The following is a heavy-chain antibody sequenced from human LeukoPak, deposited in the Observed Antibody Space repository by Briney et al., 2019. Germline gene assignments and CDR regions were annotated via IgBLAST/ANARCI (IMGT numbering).Heavy chain of an antibody. CDR3: ARGLAAAYDYNWLDP. V-gene: IGHV4-4*07. Sequence: ASETLSLTCTVSGGSVNNYYWSWVRQPAGKGLEWIGRIYASGTTRYNPSLQSRVTMSVDMSKNQFSLKLTSVTAADTAVYFCARGLAAAYDYNWLDPWGQGILVTVSS. D-gene: IGHD5-12*01. CDR1: GGSVNNYY. J-gene: IGHJ5*02. CDR2: IYASGTT.